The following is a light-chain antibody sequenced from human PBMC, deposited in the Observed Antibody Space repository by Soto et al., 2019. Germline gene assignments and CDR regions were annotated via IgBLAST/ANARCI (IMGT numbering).Light chain of an antibody. CDR2: GAS. V-gene: IGKV3-20*01. CDR3: QQYGSSPHT. Sequence: EIVLTQSPGTLSLSPGERATLSCRASQSVSSSYLAWYQHKPGQAPRLLIYGASSRATGIPDRFSGSGSGTAFTLTISSLEPEDFAVYSCQQYGSSPHTFGQGTKLEIK. J-gene: IGKJ2*01. CDR1: QSVSSSY.